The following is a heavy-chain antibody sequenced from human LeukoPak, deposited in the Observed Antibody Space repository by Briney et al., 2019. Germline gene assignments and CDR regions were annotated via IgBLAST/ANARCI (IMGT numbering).Heavy chain of an antibody. CDR3: AKSMVRGVMGYYYGMDV. CDR1: GFTFSSYA. V-gene: IGHV3-23*01. CDR2: NSGSGVNT. D-gene: IGHD3-10*01. J-gene: IGHJ6*02. Sequence: GGSLRLSCAASGFTFSSYAMGWVRQAPGKGLEWVSANSGSGVNTYYADSVKGRFTISRDNSKNTLYLQMNSLRAEDTAVYYCAKSMVRGVMGYYYGMDVWGQGTTVTVSS.